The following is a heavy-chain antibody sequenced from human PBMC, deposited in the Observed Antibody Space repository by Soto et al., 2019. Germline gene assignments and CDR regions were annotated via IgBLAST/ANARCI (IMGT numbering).Heavy chain of an antibody. J-gene: IGHJ4*02. CDR3: ATRFGQLGAY. CDR1: GFTFSAYW. Sequence: EVQLVESGGGLVQPGGSLRLSCAASGFTFSAYWMSWVRQAPGKGLEWLADIKQDESEIHYVDSVKGRFTISRDNAKNCLYLQMKSLRAEDTAVYYCATRFGQLGAYWGQGTLVTVSS. D-gene: IGHD3-10*01. CDR2: IKQDESEI. V-gene: IGHV3-7*05.